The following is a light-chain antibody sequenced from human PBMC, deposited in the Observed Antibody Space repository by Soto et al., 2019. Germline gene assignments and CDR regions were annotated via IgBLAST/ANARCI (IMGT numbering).Light chain of an antibody. CDR2: AAS. CDR1: QTVTSSY. V-gene: IGKV3-20*01. J-gene: IGKJ1*01. CDR3: QQYSDSPRT. Sequence: ENVLTQSPGTLSLSPGERATLSCRASQTVTSSYLAWYQQKPGQTPNLLIYAASTRATGIPDRFSASGSGTDFTLTITRLEPEDFAVYYCQQYSDSPRTFGQGTRVEVK.